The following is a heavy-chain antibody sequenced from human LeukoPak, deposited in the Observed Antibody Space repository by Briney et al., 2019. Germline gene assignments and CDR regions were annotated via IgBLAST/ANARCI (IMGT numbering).Heavy chain of an antibody. CDR2: IYYSGST. Sequence: SETLSLTCTVSGGSISSYYWTWIGQPPGKGLEWIGNIYYSGSTNYNPSLKSRVSMSVDTSNIQFSLKLSSVTAADTAVYYCARGGTYNGILSFDPWGQGTLVTVSS. D-gene: IGHD1-14*01. J-gene: IGHJ5*02. CDR3: ARGGTYNGILSFDP. CDR1: GGSISSYY. V-gene: IGHV4-59*01.